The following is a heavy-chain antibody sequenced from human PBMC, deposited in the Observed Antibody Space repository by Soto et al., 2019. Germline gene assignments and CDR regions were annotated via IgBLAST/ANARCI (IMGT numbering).Heavy chain of an antibody. D-gene: IGHD1-26*01. CDR1: GFTVSSNY. CDR2: IYSGGST. V-gene: IGHV3-53*01. Sequence: GGSLRLSCAASGFTVSSNYMSWVRQAPGKGLEWVSVIYSGGSTYYADSVKGRFTISRDNSKNTLYLQMNSLRAEDTAVYYCARDSCVGATLPPKGMYVRGPGTRVTFS. CDR3: ARDSCVGATLPPKGMYV. J-gene: IGHJ6*02.